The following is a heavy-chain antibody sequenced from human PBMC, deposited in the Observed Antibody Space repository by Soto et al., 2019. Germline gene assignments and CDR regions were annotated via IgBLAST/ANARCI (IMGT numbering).Heavy chain of an antibody. V-gene: IGHV4-31*03. CDR1: GGSISSGSYY. D-gene: IGHD3-22*01. J-gene: IGHJ4*02. CDR3: ARRDSSGKTRYYFDH. CDR2: IYSTEST. Sequence: SETLSLTCTASGGSISSGSYYWTWIRQHPGKGLEWIGYIYSTESTNYNPSLKSRLTISVDMSASQFSLKLSSVTVADTAVYYCARRDSSGKTRYYFDHWGQGTLVTVSS.